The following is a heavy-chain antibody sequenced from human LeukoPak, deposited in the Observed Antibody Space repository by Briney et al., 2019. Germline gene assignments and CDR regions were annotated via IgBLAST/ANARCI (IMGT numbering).Heavy chain of an antibody. CDR1: GFTVSSNY. CDR2: IYSGGST. V-gene: IGHV3-53*01. D-gene: IGHD2-2*01. CDR3: AADCSSTSCPPGSDAFDI. J-gene: IGHJ3*02. Sequence: GGSLRLSCAASGFTVSSNYMSWVRQAPGKGLEWVSVIYSGGSTYYAGSVKGRFTISRDNSKNTLYLQMNSLRAEDTAVYYCAADCSSTSCPPGSDAFDIWGQGTMVTVSS.